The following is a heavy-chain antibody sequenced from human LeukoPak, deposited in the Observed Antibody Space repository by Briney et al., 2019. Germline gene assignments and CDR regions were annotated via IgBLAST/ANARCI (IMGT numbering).Heavy chain of an antibody. CDR2: IYSGGNT. J-gene: IGHJ4*02. CDR3: ARAPYYYGSGSYHAPYYFDY. Sequence: GGSLRLSCAASGFTVSSNYMSWVRQAPGKGLEWVSVIYSGGNTYYADSVKGRFTISRDNSKNTLYLQMNSLRAEDTAVYYCARAPYYYGSGSYHAPYYFDYWGQGTLVTVSS. V-gene: IGHV3-53*01. CDR1: GFTVSSNY. D-gene: IGHD3-10*01.